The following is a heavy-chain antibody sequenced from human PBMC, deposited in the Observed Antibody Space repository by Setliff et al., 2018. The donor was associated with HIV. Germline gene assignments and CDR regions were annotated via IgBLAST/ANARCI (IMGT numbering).Heavy chain of an antibody. J-gene: IGHJ4*02. CDR1: GGSISSSSHY. V-gene: IGHV4-39*01. Sequence: PSETLSLTCTVSGGSISSSSHYWGWIRQPPGKGLEWIGSIYYSGNIYYNPSLKNEVTISVDTSKNHLSLKLSSVTAADTAVYYCARQTTGATKVRYFDYWAQGTLVTVSS. CDR2: IYYSGNI. CDR3: ARQTTGATKVRYFDY. D-gene: IGHD1-1*01.